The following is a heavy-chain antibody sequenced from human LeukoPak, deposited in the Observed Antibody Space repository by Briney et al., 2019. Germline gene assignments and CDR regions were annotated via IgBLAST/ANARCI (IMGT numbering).Heavy chain of an antibody. CDR2: IYYSGST. D-gene: IGHD3-3*01. CDR3: ARDAKFDFWSDGGYFDL. CDR1: GGSISSYY. J-gene: IGHJ2*01. V-gene: IGHV4-59*01. Sequence: PSETLSLTCTVSGGSISSYYWSWTRQPPGKGLEWIGYIYYSGSTNYNPSLKSRVTISVDTSKNQFSLKLSSVTAADTAVYYCARDAKFDFWSDGGYFDLWGRGTLVTVSS.